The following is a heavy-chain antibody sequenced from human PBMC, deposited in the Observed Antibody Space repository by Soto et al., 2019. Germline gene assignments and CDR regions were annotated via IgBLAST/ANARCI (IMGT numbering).Heavy chain of an antibody. CDR2: IKEDGTRQ. D-gene: IGHD5-18*01. V-gene: IGHV3-7*03. CDR3: VSLVDTTK. CDR1: GFTFSTYW. J-gene: IGHJ4*02. Sequence: GGSLRLSCAASGFTFSTYWMTWVRQAPGKGLEWVATIKEDGTRQHYVDSVKGRFTISRDNAKNSMYLQMNNRRTEDTALYYCVSLVDTTKWGPGTLVTVSS.